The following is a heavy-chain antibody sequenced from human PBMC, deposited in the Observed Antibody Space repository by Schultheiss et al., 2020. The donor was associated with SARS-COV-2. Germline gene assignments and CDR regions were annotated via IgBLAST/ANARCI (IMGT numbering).Heavy chain of an antibody. V-gene: IGHV4-4*07. CDR2: IYTSGST. CDR1: GGSISSYY. Sequence: SQTLSLTCTVSGGSISSYYWSWIRQPPGKGLEWIGRIYTSGSTNYNPSLKSRVTMSVDTSKNQFSLKLSSVTAADTAVYYCARGSRTVVVVAATDFDYWGQGTLVTVAS. D-gene: IGHD2-15*01. CDR3: ARGSRTVVVVAATDFDY. J-gene: IGHJ4*02.